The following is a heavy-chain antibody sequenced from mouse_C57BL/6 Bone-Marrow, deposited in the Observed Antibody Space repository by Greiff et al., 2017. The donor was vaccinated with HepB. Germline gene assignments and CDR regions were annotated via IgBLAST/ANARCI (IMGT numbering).Heavy chain of an antibody. Sequence: EVKLVESGGDLVKPGGSLKLSCAASGFTFSSYGMSWVRQTPDKRLEWVATISSGGSYPYYPDSVKGRFTISRDNAKNTLYLQMSSLKSEDTAMYYCARHERRGFDYWGQGTTLTVSS. CDR3: ARHERRGFDY. V-gene: IGHV5-6*01. D-gene: IGHD2-12*01. J-gene: IGHJ2*01. CDR2: ISSGGSYP. CDR1: GFTFSSYG.